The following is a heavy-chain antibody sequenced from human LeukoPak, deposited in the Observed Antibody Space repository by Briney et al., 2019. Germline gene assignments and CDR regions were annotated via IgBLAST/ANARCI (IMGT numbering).Heavy chain of an antibody. CDR3: TRGPRPLRYCSGGSCPSYYSGMDV. Sequence: GGSLRLSCAASGFTFSSYAMHWVRLAPGKGLEWVAVISFDGNNEYYADSVKGRFTISRDNSKNTLYLQMNSLRVEDTAVYSCTRGPRPLRYCSGGSCPSYYSGMDVWGQGTTVTVSS. J-gene: IGHJ6*02. CDR1: GFTFSSYA. V-gene: IGHV3-30*04. D-gene: IGHD2-15*01. CDR2: ISFDGNNE.